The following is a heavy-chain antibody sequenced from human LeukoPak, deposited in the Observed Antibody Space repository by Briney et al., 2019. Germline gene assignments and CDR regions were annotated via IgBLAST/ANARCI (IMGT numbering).Heavy chain of an antibody. Sequence: FXNYAMNWVRQAPGRGLEWVSYISGSGGSTYYADSVKGRFTISRDNSKNTLYLQMNSLRADDTAVYYCAKDTYQLLGYYFDYWGQGTLVTVSS. CDR1: FXNYA. CDR2: ISGSGGST. J-gene: IGHJ4*02. CDR3: AKDTYQLLGYYFDY. D-gene: IGHD2-2*01. V-gene: IGHV3-23*01.